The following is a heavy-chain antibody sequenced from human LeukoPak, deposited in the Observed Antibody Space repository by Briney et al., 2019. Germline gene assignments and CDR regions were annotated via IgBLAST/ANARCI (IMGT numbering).Heavy chain of an antibody. J-gene: IGHJ4*02. Sequence: GGSLRLSCAVSGLTFSSYAMNWVRQAPGKGLQWVSGISGSGAGTYYADSVKGRFTISRDNSKNTLYLQMNSLRAEDTAVYYCAKMVREFYTISYYFDYWGQGTLVTVSS. V-gene: IGHV3-23*01. CDR2: ISGSGAGT. D-gene: IGHD2-8*01. CDR1: GLTFSSYA. CDR3: AKMVREFYTISYYFDY.